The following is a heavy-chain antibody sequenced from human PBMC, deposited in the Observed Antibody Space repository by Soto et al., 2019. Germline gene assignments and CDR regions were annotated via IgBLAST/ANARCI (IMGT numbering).Heavy chain of an antibody. D-gene: IGHD3-16*01. CDR3: VRGMGESDGAPAVVDY. V-gene: IGHV1-2*02. CDR1: GYTFTGHY. CDR2: INPNTGDT. J-gene: IGHJ4*02. Sequence: QVHLVQSGAEVKKPGASVKVSCKASGYTFTGHYMHYVRQAPGQGLEWMGWINPNTGDTNYAQKFQGRVTMTRDTSISTAYMDLSRLRSDETAVYYCVRGMGESDGAPAVVDYWGQGTLVTVSS.